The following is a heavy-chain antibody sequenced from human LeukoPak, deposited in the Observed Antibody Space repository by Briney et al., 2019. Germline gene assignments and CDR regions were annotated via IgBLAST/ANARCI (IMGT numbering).Heavy chain of an antibody. CDR2: INGDSSSR. V-gene: IGHV3-21*01. CDR1: GFIFSNYA. CDR3: ARDGELGSPADAFDI. Sequence: GGSLRLSCAASGFIFSNYAMNWVRQVPGKGLEWISYINGDSSSRLYADSVKGRFTISRDNAKRSLYLQMNSLRAEDTAVYYCARDGELGSPADAFDIWGQGTMVTVSS. D-gene: IGHD1-26*01. J-gene: IGHJ3*02.